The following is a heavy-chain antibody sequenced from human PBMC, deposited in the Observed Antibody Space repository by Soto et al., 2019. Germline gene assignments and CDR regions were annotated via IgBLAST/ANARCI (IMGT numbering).Heavy chain of an antibody. Sequence: GGSLRLSCAASGFIFNDYYMSWIRQAPGKGLEWVAYISSGASTISYADSVKGRFTISRDNTKNLLYLQMNSLRAEDTAVYYCARDLKAVVNHIHYNHYGLDVWGQGTTVTVSS. CDR1: GFIFNDYY. J-gene: IGHJ6*02. V-gene: IGHV3-11*01. CDR2: ISSGASTI. CDR3: ARDLKAVVNHIHYNHYGLDV. D-gene: IGHD3-22*01.